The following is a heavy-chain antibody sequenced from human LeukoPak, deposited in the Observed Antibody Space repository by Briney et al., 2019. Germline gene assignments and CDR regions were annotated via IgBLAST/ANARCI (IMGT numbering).Heavy chain of an antibody. V-gene: IGHV4-30-2*01. CDR2: IYHSGST. J-gene: IGHJ4*02. D-gene: IGHD2-15*01. CDR3: ARGGGPLTPFDY. Sequence: PSETLSLTCAVSGGSISSGGYSWSWIRQPPGKGLEWIGYIYHSGSTYYNPSLKSRVTISVDRSKNQFSLKLSSVTAADTAVYYCARGGGPLTPFDYWGQGTLVTVYS. CDR1: GGSISSGGYS.